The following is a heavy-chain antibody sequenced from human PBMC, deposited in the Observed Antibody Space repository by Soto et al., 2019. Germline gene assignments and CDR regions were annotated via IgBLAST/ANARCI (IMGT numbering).Heavy chain of an antibody. D-gene: IGHD3-10*01. Sequence: QVQLVQSGAEVKKPGSSVKVSCKASGGTFSSYAISWVRQAPGQGLEWMGGIIPIFGTANYAQKFQGRVTITADKSTSTAYMELSSLGSEDTAVYYCASKSSWFGELIYRWEGGMDVWGQGTTVTVSS. CDR2: IIPIFGTA. CDR3: ASKSSWFGELIYRWEGGMDV. J-gene: IGHJ6*02. CDR1: GGTFSSYA. V-gene: IGHV1-69*06.